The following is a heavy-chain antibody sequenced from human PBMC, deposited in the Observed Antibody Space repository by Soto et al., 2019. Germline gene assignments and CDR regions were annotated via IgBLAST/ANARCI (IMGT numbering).Heavy chain of an antibody. V-gene: IGHV4-30-4*01. CDR3: ARDSSARHAFDI. Sequence: QVQLQESGPGLVKPSQTLSLTCTVSGGSISSGDYYWSWIRQPPGKGLEWIGYIYYSGSTYYNPSLKSRFTLSVDTSKNQFSLKLSSVTAADPAVYYCARDSSARHAFDIWGQGTMVTVSS. J-gene: IGHJ3*02. CDR2: IYYSGST. CDR1: GGSISSGDYY.